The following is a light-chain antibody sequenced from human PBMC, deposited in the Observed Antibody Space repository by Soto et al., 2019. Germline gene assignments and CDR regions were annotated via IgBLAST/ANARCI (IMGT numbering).Light chain of an antibody. CDR1: SSDIGGYNY. CDR2: DVS. V-gene: IGLV2-14*03. Sequence: QSALTQPASVSGSPGQSITISCTGTSSDIGGYNYVSWYQQLPGKVPKLIIYDVSNRPSGVSDRFSGSKSGNAASLTISGLQAEDEADYYCRSYKSTRTLYVFGTGTKVNVL. J-gene: IGLJ1*01. CDR3: RSYKSTRTLYV.